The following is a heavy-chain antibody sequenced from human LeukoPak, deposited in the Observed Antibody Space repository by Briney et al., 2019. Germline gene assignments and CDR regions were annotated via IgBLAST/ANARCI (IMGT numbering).Heavy chain of an antibody. Sequence: SETLSLTCAVYGGSFSGYYWSWIRQPPGKGLEWIGEINHSGSTNYNPSLKSRVTISVDTSKNQFSLKLSSVTAADTAVYYCARRGYSNYRVSHNWFDPWGQGTLVTVSS. CDR2: INHSGST. D-gene: IGHD4-11*01. J-gene: IGHJ5*02. V-gene: IGHV4-34*01. CDR3: ARRGYSNYRVSHNWFDP. CDR1: GGSFSGYY.